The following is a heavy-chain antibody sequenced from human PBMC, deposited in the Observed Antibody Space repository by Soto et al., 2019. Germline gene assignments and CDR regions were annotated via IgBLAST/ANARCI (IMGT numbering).Heavy chain of an antibody. D-gene: IGHD5-18*01. CDR3: AKGFSYSVIDY. V-gene: IGHV3-30*18. CDR1: GFTFSTYG. Sequence: QVQLVESGGGVVQPGRSLRLYCAASGFTFSTYGMHWVRQAPGKGLEWVAVISYDGSNKYYADSVKGRFTISRDNSKNTLYLQMSSLRAEDTAVYSCAKGFSYSVIDYWGQGTLVTVSS. J-gene: IGHJ4*02. CDR2: ISYDGSNK.